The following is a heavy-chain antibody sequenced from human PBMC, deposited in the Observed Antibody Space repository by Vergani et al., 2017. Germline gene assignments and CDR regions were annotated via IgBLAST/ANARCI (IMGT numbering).Heavy chain of an antibody. CDR1: GFTLGDYA. J-gene: IGHJ4*02. CDR3: TRDRVDDSYAYFDY. V-gene: IGHV3-49*04. Sequence: EVHLVESGGGLVQPGRSLRLSCSGSGFTLGDYAMTWVRQAPGKGLEWVAFIWSKPDGGTTEYAASVKGRFTISRDDSKSDAYLQMSSLKAEDTAVYYCTRDRVDDSYAYFDYWGQGTMVTVSP. D-gene: IGHD3-16*01. CDR2: IWSKPDGGTT.